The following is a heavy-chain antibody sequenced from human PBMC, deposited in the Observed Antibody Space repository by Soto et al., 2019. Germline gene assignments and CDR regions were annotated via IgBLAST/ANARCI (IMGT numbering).Heavy chain of an antibody. J-gene: IGHJ4*02. Sequence: PGGSLRLSCAASGFTFSSYGMHWVRQAPGKGLEWVAVIWYDGSNKYYADSVKGRFTISRDNSKNTLYLQMNSLRAEDTAVYYCAREPGYCSGGSCYTGAYFDYWGQGTLVTVSS. CDR2: IWYDGSNK. CDR3: AREPGYCSGGSCYTGAYFDY. CDR1: GFTFSSYG. V-gene: IGHV3-33*01. D-gene: IGHD2-15*01.